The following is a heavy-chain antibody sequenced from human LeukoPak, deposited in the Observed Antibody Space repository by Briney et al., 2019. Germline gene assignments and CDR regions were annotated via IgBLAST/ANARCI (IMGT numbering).Heavy chain of an antibody. D-gene: IGHD3-10*01. Sequence: ASVKVSCKASGYTFSNYGISWVRQAPGQGLEWMGWISAYNGNTNYAQKFQGRVTMTTATSPSTVYMELRTLRSDDTAVYYCARAIGSGSGSSRTAYFDYWGQGPLVTVYS. CDR3: ARAIGSGSGSSRTAYFDY. CDR2: ISAYNGNT. V-gene: IGHV1-18*01. J-gene: IGHJ4*02. CDR1: GYTFSNYG.